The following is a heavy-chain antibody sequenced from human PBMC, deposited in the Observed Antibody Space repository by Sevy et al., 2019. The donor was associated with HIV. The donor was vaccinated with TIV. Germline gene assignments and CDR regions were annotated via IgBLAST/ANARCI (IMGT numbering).Heavy chain of an antibody. CDR1: GFNFSNYA. CDR3: AKRDHNDFWSAAFDY. CDR2: ISGSGGTT. J-gene: IGHJ4*02. D-gene: IGHD3-3*01. Sequence: GGSLRLSCGASGFNFSNYAMSWVRQAPGKGLEGVSHISGSGGTTKYANSVKGRFTISRDNSKNTIYLQMNSLRAEDTALYYCAKRDHNDFWSAAFDYWGQGTLVTVSS. V-gene: IGHV3-23*01.